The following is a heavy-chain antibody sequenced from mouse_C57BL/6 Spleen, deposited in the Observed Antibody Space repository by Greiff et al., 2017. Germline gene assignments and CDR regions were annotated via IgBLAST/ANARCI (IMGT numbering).Heavy chain of an antibody. V-gene: IGHV1-19*01. D-gene: IGHD1-1*01. CDR3: ARGLLPYSFGY. CDR2: INPYNGGT. CDR1: GYTFTDYY. J-gene: IGHJ2*01. Sequence: VPVPQSGPVLLKPGASVKMSCKASGYTFTDYYMNWVKQSHGKILEWIGVINPYNGGTSYNKKFKGKTTFTVDKSSSTAYMELNSLTAEDSAVYYCARGLLPYSFGYWGQGTTLTVST.